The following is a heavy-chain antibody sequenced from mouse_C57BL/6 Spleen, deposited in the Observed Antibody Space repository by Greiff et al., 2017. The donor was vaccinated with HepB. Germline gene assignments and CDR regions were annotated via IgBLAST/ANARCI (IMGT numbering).Heavy chain of an antibody. Sequence: QVQLQQSGAELVRPGSSVKLSCKASGYTFTSYWMHWVKQRPIQGLEWIGNIDPSDSETHYNQKFKDKATLTVDKSSSTAYMQLSSLTSEDSAVYYCARGDYDAWFAYWGQGTLVTVSA. CDR1: GYTFTSYW. CDR2: IDPSDSET. D-gene: IGHD2-4*01. V-gene: IGHV1-52*01. J-gene: IGHJ3*01. CDR3: ARGDYDAWFAY.